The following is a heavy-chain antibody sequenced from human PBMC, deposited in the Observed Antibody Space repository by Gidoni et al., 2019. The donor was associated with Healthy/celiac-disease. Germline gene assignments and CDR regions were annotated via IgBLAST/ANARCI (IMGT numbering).Heavy chain of an antibody. J-gene: IGHJ6*02. CDR3: ASAIYDSSGYYLHEYYYYGMDV. D-gene: IGHD3-22*01. Sequence: QESGPGLVKPSETLSLTCTVSGGSISSYYWSWIRQPPGKGLEWIGYIYYSGSTNYNPSLKSRVTISVDTSKNQFSLKLSSVTAADTAVYYCASAIYDSSGYYLHEYYYYGMDVWGQGTTVTVSS. CDR2: IYYSGST. CDR1: GGSISSYY. V-gene: IGHV4-59*01.